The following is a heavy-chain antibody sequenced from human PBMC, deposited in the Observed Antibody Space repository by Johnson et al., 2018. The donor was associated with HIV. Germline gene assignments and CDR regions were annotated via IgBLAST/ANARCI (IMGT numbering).Heavy chain of an antibody. Sequence: QVQLVESGGGVVQPGRSLRLSCAASGFTFRSYAMHWVRQAPGKGLEWVAVISYDGSNKYYADSVKGRFTISRDNSKNTLYLEMNTLRAEDTAVYYCAPRGRVGGSYGDAFDIWGQGTMVTVSS. D-gene: IGHD1-26*01. CDR2: ISYDGSNK. CDR3: APRGRVGGSYGDAFDI. J-gene: IGHJ3*02. CDR1: GFTFRSYA. V-gene: IGHV3-30*04.